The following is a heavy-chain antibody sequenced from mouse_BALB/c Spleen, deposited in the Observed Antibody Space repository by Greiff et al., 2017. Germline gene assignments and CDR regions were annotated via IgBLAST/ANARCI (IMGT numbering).Heavy chain of an antibody. D-gene: IGHD3-3*01. CDR3: ARVGAGNYIDY. CDR1: GFTFSDYY. V-gene: IGHV5-4*02. CDR2: ISDGGSYT. Sequence: EVMLVESGGGLVKPGGSLKLSCAASGFTFSDYYMYWVRQTPEKRLEWVATISDGGSYTYYPDSVKGRFTISRDNAKNNLYLQMSSLKSEDTAMYYCARVGAGNYIDYWGQGTTLTVSS. J-gene: IGHJ2*01.